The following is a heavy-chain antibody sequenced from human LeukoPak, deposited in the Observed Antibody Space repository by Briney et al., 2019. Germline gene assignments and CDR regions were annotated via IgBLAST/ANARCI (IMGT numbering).Heavy chain of an antibody. CDR1: GGSISSYY. Sequence: KASETLSLTCTVSGGSISSYYWSWIRQPPGKGLEWIGYIYYSGSTNYNPSLKGRVTISVDTSKNQFSLKLSSVTAADTAVYYCARGRGYAFDIWGQGTMVTVSP. D-gene: IGHD1-26*01. V-gene: IGHV4-59*01. CDR3: ARGRGYAFDI. J-gene: IGHJ3*02. CDR2: IYYSGST.